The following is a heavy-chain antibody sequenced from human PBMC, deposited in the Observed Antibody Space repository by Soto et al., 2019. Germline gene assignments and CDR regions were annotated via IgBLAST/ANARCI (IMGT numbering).Heavy chain of an antibody. CDR2: ISGSGGST. Sequence: EVQLLESGGGLVQPGGSLRLSCAASGFTFSSYAMSWVRQAPGKGLEWVSAISGSGGSTYYADSVKGRFTISRDNPKNTLYLQMNSLRAEDTAVYYCAKDSTIFGVVIIYNWFDPWGQGTLVTVSS. V-gene: IGHV3-23*01. D-gene: IGHD3-3*01. J-gene: IGHJ5*02. CDR1: GFTFSSYA. CDR3: AKDSTIFGVVIIYNWFDP.